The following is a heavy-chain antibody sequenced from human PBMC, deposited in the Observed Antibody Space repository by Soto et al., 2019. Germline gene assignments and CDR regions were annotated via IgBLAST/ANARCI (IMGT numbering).Heavy chain of an antibody. CDR1: EFTFTNYW. CDR2: IKQDGSER. CDR3: ATVTTWKFYYYYMDV. Sequence: PGGSLRLSCAASEFTFTNYWMNWVRQAPGKGLEWVANIKQDGSERYYADFVKGRFTISRDNAKNSLFLQMSRLRAEDSAVYYCATVTTWKFYYYYMDVWGKGTTVTVSS. V-gene: IGHV3-7*01. D-gene: IGHD4-17*01. J-gene: IGHJ6*03.